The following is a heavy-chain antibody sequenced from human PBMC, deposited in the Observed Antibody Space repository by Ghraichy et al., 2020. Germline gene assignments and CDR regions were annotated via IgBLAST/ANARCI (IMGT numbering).Heavy chain of an antibody. CDR2: ISSSISTI. Sequence: GALRLSCAASGFTFSSYSMNWVRQAPGKGLEWVSFISSSISTIYYADSVKGRFTISRDNAKNSLYLQMNSLRAEDTAVYYCARERGSSSSGGVYYFDYWGQGTLVTVSS. D-gene: IGHD6-6*01. CDR1: GFTFSSYS. CDR3: ARERGSSSSGGVYYFDY. V-gene: IGHV3-48*01. J-gene: IGHJ4*02.